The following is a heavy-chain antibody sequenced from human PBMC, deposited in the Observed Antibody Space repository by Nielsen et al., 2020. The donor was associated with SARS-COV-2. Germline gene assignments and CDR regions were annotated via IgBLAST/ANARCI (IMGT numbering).Heavy chain of an antibody. CDR1: GFSFRNYA. Sequence: GESLKISCAASGFSFRNYAMLWVRQAPGKGLQYVSAISSSGGRTYYADSMKGRFTISRDNSESTLSLQMGSLRAEDTAVYYCVREGQASGSLDYWGQGTLVTVSS. CDR2: ISSSGGRT. CDR3: VREGQASGSLDY. J-gene: IGHJ4*02. D-gene: IGHD1-26*01. V-gene: IGHV3-64*02.